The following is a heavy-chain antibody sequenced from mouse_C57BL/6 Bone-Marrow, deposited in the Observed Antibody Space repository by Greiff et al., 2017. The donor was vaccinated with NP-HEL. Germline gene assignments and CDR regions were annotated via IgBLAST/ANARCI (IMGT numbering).Heavy chain of an antibody. CDR3: AKGAHLLLRSYYFDY. CDR1: GYTFTNYW. Sequence: QVQLKESGAELVRPGTSVKMSCKASGYTFTNYWIGWAKQRPGHGLEWIGVIYPGGGYTNYNEKFKGKATLTADKSSSTAYMQFSSLTSEDSAIYYCAKGAHLLLRSYYFDYWGQGTTLTVSS. J-gene: IGHJ2*01. V-gene: IGHV1-63*01. CDR2: IYPGGGYT. D-gene: IGHD1-1*01.